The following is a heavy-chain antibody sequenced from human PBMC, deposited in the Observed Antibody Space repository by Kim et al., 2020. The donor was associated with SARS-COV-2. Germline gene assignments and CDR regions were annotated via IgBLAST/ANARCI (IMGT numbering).Heavy chain of an antibody. Sequence: SVKVSCKASGGTFSSYAISWVRQAPGQGLEWMGGIIPIFGTANYAQKFQGRVTITADESTSTAYMELSSLRSEDTAVYYCARAKCPADIVATCYYYGMDVWGQGTTVTVSS. CDR2: IIPIFGTA. CDR3: ARAKCPADIVATCYYYGMDV. J-gene: IGHJ6*02. V-gene: IGHV1-69*13. CDR1: GGTFSSYA. D-gene: IGHD5-12*01.